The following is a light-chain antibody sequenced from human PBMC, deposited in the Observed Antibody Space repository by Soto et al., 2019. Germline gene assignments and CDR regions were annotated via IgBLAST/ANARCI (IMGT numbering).Light chain of an antibody. V-gene: IGKV3-11*01. CDR1: QSVSNY. J-gene: IGKJ4*01. Sequence: EIVLTQSPATLSLSPGERATLSCRASQSVSNYLAWYQQKPGQAPRLLIYDASNRATGIPARFSGSGSGTDFTLTMSTLEPEDFAVYYCQQHINRLSFGGGNKVEIK. CDR2: DAS. CDR3: QQHINRLS.